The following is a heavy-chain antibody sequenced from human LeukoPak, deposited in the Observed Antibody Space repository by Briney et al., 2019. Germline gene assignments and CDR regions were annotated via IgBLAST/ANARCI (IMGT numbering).Heavy chain of an antibody. CDR3: ARDRIATAGPAEYFQH. CDR1: GFTFSSYT. CDR2: ISSTSSYI. J-gene: IGHJ1*01. D-gene: IGHD6-13*01. V-gene: IGHV3-21*01. Sequence: PGGSLRLSCAASGFTFSSYTMNWVRQAPGKGREWVSSISSTSSYISYADSVKGRFTISRDNAKTSLYLQTNSLRAEDTAVYYRARDRIATAGPAEYFQHWGQGTLVTVSS.